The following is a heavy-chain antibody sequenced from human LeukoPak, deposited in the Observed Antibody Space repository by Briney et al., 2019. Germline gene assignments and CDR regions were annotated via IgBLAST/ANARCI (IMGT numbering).Heavy chain of an antibody. D-gene: IGHD6-19*01. CDR3: ARVDSSGWYYAFDI. CDR2: INHSGST. V-gene: IGHV4-34*01. J-gene: IGHJ3*02. Sequence: PSETLPLTCAVYGGSFSGYYWSWIRQPPGKGLEWIGEINHSGSTNYNPSLKSRVTISVDTSKNQFSLKLSSVTAADTAVYYCARVDSSGWYYAFDIWGQGTMVTVSS. CDR1: GGSFSGYY.